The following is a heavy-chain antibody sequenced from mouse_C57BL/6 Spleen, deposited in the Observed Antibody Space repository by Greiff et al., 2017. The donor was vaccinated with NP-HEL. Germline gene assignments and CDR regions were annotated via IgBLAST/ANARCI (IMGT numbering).Heavy chain of an antibody. Sequence: VQLQQSGPELVKPGASVKISCKASGYAFSSSWMNWVKQRPGKGLEWIGRIYPGDGDTNYNGKFKGKATLTADKSSSTAYMQLSSLTSEDSAVYFCARTDGYYVYYFDYWGQGTTLTVSS. CDR3: ARTDGYYVYYFDY. D-gene: IGHD2-3*01. CDR2: IYPGDGDT. J-gene: IGHJ2*01. CDR1: GYAFSSSW. V-gene: IGHV1-82*01.